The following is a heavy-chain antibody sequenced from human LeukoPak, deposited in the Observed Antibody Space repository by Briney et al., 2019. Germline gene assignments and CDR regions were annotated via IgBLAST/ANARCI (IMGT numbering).Heavy chain of an antibody. CDR3: ATESHYYDSSGYDVGGYY. Sequence: GGSLRLSCAASGFTLSDYYMSWIRRAPGQGLEWVSYVSSTGSTKYYADSVKGRFTISRDNAKNSLYLQMNSLRAGDTAVYYCATESHYYDSSGYDVGGYYWGQGTLVTVSS. V-gene: IGHV3-11*04. CDR1: GFTLSDYY. J-gene: IGHJ4*02. D-gene: IGHD3-22*01. CDR2: VSSTGSTK.